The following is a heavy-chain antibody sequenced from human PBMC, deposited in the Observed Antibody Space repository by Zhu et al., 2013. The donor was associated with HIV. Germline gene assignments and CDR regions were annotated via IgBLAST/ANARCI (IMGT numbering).Heavy chain of an antibody. V-gene: IGHV4-39*07. D-gene: IGHD3-10*01. J-gene: IGHJ6*03. CDR3: ARGLGSGNYYYYYMDV. CDR1: GGSISSSSYY. Sequence: QVQLQESGPGLVKPSETLSLTCTVSGGSISSSSYYWGWIRQPPGKGLEWIGSIYYSGSTYYNPSLKSRVTISVDTSRNQFSLKLSSVTAADTAVYYCARGLGSGNYYYYYMDVWGKGTTVTVSS. CDR2: IYYSGST.